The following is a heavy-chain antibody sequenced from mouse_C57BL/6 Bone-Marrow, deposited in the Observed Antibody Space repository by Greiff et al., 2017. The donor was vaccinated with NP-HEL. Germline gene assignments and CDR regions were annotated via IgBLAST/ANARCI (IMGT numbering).Heavy chain of an antibody. CDR3: TLWYFDV. V-gene: IGHV14-4*01. CDR2: IDPENGDT. Sequence: VQLQQSGAELVRPGASVKLSCTASGFNIKDDYMHWVKQRPEQGLEWIGWIDPENGDTEYASKFQGKAPITADTSSNTAYLQLSSLTSEDTAVYYCTLWYFDVWGTGTTVTVSS. CDR1: GFNIKDDY. J-gene: IGHJ1*03.